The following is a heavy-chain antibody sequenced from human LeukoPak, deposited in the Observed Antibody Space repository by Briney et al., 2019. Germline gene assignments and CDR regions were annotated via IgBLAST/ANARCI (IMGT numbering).Heavy chain of an antibody. Sequence: PGGSLRLSCAASGFTFSDHYMSWIRQAPGKGLEWVSYISSSSSYTNYADSVKGRFTLSRDNAKNSLYLQINSLRAEDTAVYYCARMRDVMAFDIWGQGTMVTVSS. D-gene: IGHD3-16*01. CDR2: ISSSSSYT. J-gene: IGHJ3*02. V-gene: IGHV3-11*06. CDR1: GFTFSDHY. CDR3: ARMRDVMAFDI.